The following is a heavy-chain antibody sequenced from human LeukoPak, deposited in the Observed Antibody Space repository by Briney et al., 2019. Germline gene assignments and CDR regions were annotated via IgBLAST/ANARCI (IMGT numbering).Heavy chain of an antibody. CDR2: IYTSGST. Sequence: SETLSLTCTVSGGSISSYYWSWIRQPAGKGLEWIGRIYTSGSTNYNPSLKSRVTMSVDTSKNQFSLKLSSVTAADTAMYYCARSTTVTTPFDYWGQGTLVTVSS. CDR3: ARSTTVTTPFDY. CDR1: GGSISSYY. D-gene: IGHD4-17*01. V-gene: IGHV4-4*07. J-gene: IGHJ4*02.